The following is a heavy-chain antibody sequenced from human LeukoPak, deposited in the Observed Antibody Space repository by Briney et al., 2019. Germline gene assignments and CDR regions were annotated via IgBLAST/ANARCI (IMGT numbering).Heavy chain of an antibody. Sequence: SETLSLTCTVSGGSISSSSYYWSWIRQPPGKGLEWIGYIYYSGSTNYNPSLKSRVTISVDTSKNQFSLKLSSVTAADTAVYYCARTYYYGSGSYSLFDYWGQGTLVTVSS. CDR3: ARTYYYGSGSYSLFDY. CDR2: IYYSGST. CDR1: GGSISSSSYY. J-gene: IGHJ4*02. D-gene: IGHD3-10*01. V-gene: IGHV4-61*01.